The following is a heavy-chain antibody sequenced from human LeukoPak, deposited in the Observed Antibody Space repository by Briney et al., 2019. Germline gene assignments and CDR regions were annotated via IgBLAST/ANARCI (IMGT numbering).Heavy chain of an antibody. D-gene: IGHD2-2*01. Sequence: SETLSLTCAVYGGSFSGYYWSWIRQPPGKGLEWIGEINHSGSTNYNPSLKSRVTISVETSKNQFSLKLSSVTAADTAVYYCARLIGYCSSTSCYYYYYGMDVWGQGTTVTVSS. CDR1: GGSFSGYY. J-gene: IGHJ6*02. CDR2: INHSGST. CDR3: ARLIGYCSSTSCYYYYYGMDV. V-gene: IGHV4-34*01.